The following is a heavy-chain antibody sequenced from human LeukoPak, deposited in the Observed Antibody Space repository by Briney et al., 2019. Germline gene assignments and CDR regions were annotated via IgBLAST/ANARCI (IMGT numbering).Heavy chain of an antibody. D-gene: IGHD4-17*01. CDR2: ISSSGSTI. J-gene: IGHJ6*02. V-gene: IGHV3-11*04. Sequence: GGSLRLSCAASGFTFSDYYMSWIRQAPGKGLEWDSYISSSGSTIYYADSVKGRFTISRDNSKNTLYLQMNSLRAEDTAVYYCARDYGDYVDPVPHGMDVWGQGTTVTVSS. CDR1: GFTFSDYY. CDR3: ARDYGDYVDPVPHGMDV.